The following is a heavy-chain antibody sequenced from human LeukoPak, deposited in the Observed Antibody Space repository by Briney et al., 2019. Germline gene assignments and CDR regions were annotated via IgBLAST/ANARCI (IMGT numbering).Heavy chain of an antibody. CDR3: AMNSALPYFDY. J-gene: IGHJ4*02. V-gene: IGHV4-4*07. CDR1: GDSMSATNYY. CDR2: IYTSGST. D-gene: IGHD1/OR15-1a*01. Sequence: SETLSLTCTVSGDSMSATNYYWSWIRQPAGKGLEWIGRIYTSGSTNYNPSLKSRVTMSVDTSKNQFSLKLSSVTAADTAVYYCAMNSALPYFDYWGQGTLVTVSS.